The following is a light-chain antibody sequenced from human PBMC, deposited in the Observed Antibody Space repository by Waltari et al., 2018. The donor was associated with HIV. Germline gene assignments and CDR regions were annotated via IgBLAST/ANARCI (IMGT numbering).Light chain of an antibody. J-gene: IGLJ3*02. CDR2: SNN. Sequence: QSVLTQPPSASGTPGQRVTISCSGSSSNIGSNTVNWYQQLPGTAPNVLIDSNNQRPSGVPDRFSGSKSGTSASLAISGLQSEDEADYYCAAWDDSLNGHWVFGGGTKLTVL. CDR1: SSNIGSNT. V-gene: IGLV1-44*01. CDR3: AAWDDSLNGHWV.